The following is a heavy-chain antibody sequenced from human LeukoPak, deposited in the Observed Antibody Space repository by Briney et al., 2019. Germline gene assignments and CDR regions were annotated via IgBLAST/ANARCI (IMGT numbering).Heavy chain of an antibody. D-gene: IGHD6-19*01. CDR2: INPDSGGT. CDR3: ARDLMDKSSGWTLDAFDI. V-gene: IGHV1-2*02. CDR1: GYTFTGYY. Sequence: ASVKVSCKASGYTFTGYYIHWVRQAPGQGLEWMGWINPDSGGTNYAQKFQGRLTMTRDTSISTAYLELSRLRSDDTAMYYCARDLMDKSSGWTLDAFDIWGQGTMVTVSS. J-gene: IGHJ3*02.